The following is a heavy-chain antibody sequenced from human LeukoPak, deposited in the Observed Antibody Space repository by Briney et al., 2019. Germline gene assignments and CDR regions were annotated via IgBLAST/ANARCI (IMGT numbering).Heavy chain of an antibody. J-gene: IGHJ4*02. CDR1: GGSISSYY. CDR3: AREYDSSGYLSYYFDY. CDR2: IYTSGST. D-gene: IGHD3-22*01. Sequence: SGTLSLTCTVSGGSISSYYWSWIRQPAGKGLEWIGRIYTSGSTNYNPSLKSRVTMSVDTSKNQFSLKLSSVTAADTAVYYCAREYDSSGYLSYYFDYWGQGTLVTVSS. V-gene: IGHV4-4*07.